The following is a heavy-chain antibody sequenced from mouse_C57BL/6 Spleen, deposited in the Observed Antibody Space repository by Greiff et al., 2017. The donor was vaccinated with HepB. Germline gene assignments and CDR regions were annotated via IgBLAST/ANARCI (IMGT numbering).Heavy chain of an antibody. V-gene: IGHV1-82*01. CDR3: ARGVSYYFDY. Sequence: QVQLQQSGPELVKPGASVKISCKASGYAFSSSWMNWVKQRPGKGLEWIGRIYPGDGDTNYNGKFKGKATLTADKSSSTAYMQRSSLTSEDSAVYFCARGVSYYFDYWGQGTTLTVSS. CDR1: GYAFSSSW. J-gene: IGHJ2*01. CDR2: IYPGDGDT.